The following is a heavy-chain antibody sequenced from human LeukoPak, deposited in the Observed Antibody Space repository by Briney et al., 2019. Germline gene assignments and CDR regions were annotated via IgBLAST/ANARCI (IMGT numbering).Heavy chain of an antibody. D-gene: IGHD3-10*01. Sequence: SVKVSCKASGGTFSSYAISWVRQAPGQGLEWMGGIIPILGTANYAQKFQGRVTITADESTSTAYMELSSLRSEGTAVYYCARGDTMVRGVITNSPYYYYYMDVWGKGTTVTVSS. CDR3: ARGDTMVRGVITNSPYYYYYMDV. V-gene: IGHV1-69*01. CDR1: GGTFSSYA. CDR2: IIPILGTA. J-gene: IGHJ6*03.